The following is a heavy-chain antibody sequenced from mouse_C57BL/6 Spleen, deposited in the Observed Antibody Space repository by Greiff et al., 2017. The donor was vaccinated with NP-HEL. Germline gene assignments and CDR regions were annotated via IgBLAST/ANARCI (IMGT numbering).Heavy chain of an antibody. V-gene: IGHV1-34*01. CDR1: GYTFTDYY. D-gene: IGHD2-2*01. CDR3: ARTLTTMVTTNAWFAY. J-gene: IGHJ3*01. Sequence: EVQLQQSGPELVKPGASVKMSCKASGYTFTDYYMHWVKQSHGKSLEWIGYIYPNNGGNGYNQKFKGKATLTVDKSSSTAYMELRSLTSEDSAVYYCARTLTTMVTTNAWFAYWGQGTLVTVSA. CDR2: IYPNNGGN.